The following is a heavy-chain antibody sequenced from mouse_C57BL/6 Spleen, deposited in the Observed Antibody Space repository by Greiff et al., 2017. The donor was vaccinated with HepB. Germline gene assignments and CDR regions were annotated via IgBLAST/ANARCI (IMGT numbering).Heavy chain of an antibody. CDR2: INPNYGTT. D-gene: IGHD2-4*01. CDR3: ARGGLYDYDVNLDY. J-gene: IGHJ2*01. V-gene: IGHV1-39*01. Sequence: EVKLMESGPELVKPGASVKISCKASGYSFTDYNMNWVKQSNGKSLEWIGVINPNYGTTSYNQKFKGKATLTVDQSSSPAYMQLNSLTSEASAVYYCARGGLYDYDVNLDYWGQGTTLTVSS. CDR1: GYSFTDYN.